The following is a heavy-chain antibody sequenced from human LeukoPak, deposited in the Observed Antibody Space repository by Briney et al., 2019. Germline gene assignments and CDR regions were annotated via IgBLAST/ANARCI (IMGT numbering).Heavy chain of an antibody. CDR2: IYYSGST. Sequence: SETLSLTCSVSGGSISSSNYYWGWIRQSPGKGLEWIASIYYSGSTYYNPSLKSRLTISVDTSKNQFSLKLSSVTAADTAVYYCVRQKITTSDYWGQGNMVTVSS. CDR3: VRQKITTSDY. V-gene: IGHV4-39*01. D-gene: IGHD4-11*01. CDR1: GGSISSSNYY. J-gene: IGHJ4*02.